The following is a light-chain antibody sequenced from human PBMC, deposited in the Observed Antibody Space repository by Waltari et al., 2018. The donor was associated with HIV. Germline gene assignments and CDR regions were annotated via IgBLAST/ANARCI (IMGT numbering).Light chain of an antibody. Sequence: QSALTQPASVSGSPGQSITISCTGTSRDVGSYNLVSWYQQHPGKAPKLMIYEGSKLPSGVSNRFSGSKSGNTASLTISGLQAEDEADYDCCSYAGSSTVVFGGGTKLTVL. V-gene: IGLV2-23*01. J-gene: IGLJ2*01. CDR2: EGS. CDR3: CSYAGSSTVV. CDR1: SRDVGSYNL.